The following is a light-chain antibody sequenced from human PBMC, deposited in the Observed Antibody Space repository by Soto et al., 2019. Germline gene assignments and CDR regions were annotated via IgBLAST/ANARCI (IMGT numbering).Light chain of an antibody. J-gene: IGKJ5*01. CDR2: GAS. CDR1: QSVSSSY. CDR3: QQYGSSPIN. Sequence: IVLTHSPGTLSLSPGERATLSCRSSQSVSSSYLAWYQQKPGQAPRLLIYGASSRATGIPDRFSGSGSGTDFTLTISRLEPEDFAVYYCQQYGSSPINFGQGTRLEIK. V-gene: IGKV3-20*01.